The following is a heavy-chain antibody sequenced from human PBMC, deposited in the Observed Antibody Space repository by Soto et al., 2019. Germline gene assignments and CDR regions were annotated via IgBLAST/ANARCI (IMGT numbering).Heavy chain of an antibody. D-gene: IGHD1-20*01. CDR2: IKSKTDGGTT. J-gene: IGHJ4*02. Sequence: GGSLRLSCAAPGFTFSNAWMSWVRQAPGKGLEWVGRIKSKTDGGTTDYAAPVKGRFTISRDDSKNTLYLQMNSLKTEDTAVYYCTTVFGYNWNPGYIWGQGTLVTVSS. V-gene: IGHV3-15*01. CDR1: GFTFSNAW. CDR3: TTVFGYNWNPGYI.